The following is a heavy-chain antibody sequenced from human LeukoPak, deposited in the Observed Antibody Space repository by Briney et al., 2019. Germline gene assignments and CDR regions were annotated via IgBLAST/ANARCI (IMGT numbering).Heavy chain of an antibody. J-gene: IGHJ4*02. CDR2: INPNSGGT. V-gene: IGHV1-2*02. CDR3: ERASRYCSSTSCLYYFDY. CDR1: GYTFTGYY. D-gene: IGHD2-2*01. Sequence: ASVKVSCKASGYTFTGYYMHWVRQAPGQGLEWMGWINPNSGGTNYAQKFQGRVTMTRDTSISTAYMELSRLRSDDTAVYYCERASRYCSSTSCLYYFDYWGQGTLVTVSS.